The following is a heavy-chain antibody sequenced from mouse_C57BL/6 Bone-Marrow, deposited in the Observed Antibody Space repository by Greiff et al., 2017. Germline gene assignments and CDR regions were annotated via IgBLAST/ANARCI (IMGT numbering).Heavy chain of an antibody. J-gene: IGHJ4*01. V-gene: IGHV5-17*01. D-gene: IGHD2-12*01. CDR2: ISSGSSTI. CDR3: ARYDWYYAMDY. Sequence: EVQLMESGGGLVKPGGSLKLSCAASGFTFSDYGMHWVRQAPEKGLGWVAYISSGSSTIEYADTVKGRFTISSDNAKHTLFLQITSLSSEDTAMYYCARYDWYYAMDYWGQGTSVTVSS. CDR1: GFTFSDYG.